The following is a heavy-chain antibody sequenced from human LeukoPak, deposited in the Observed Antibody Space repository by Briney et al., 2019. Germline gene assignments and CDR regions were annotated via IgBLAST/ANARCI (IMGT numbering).Heavy chain of an antibody. CDR1: GFTFTNYW. CDR3: VSQEVVPH. Sequence: PGGSLRLSCAASGFTFTNYWMSWVRQAPGKGLEWVANVKEDGTTKQYVHSVKGRFTISRDNAKTSLYLQMDSLRAEDTAVYYCVSQEVVPHWGQGTLVSVSS. J-gene: IGHJ4*02. CDR2: VKEDGTTK. D-gene: IGHD2-15*01. V-gene: IGHV3-7*01.